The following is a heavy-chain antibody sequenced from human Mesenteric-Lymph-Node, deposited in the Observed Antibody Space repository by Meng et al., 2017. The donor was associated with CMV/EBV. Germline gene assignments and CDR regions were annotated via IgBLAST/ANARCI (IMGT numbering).Heavy chain of an antibody. CDR1: DYTLFTFG. V-gene: IGHV1-18*01. CDR2: ISTYNGNT. Sequence: ASVQVSCKTSDYTLFTFGITGVRQPTGQGLEWMGWISTYNGNTRYAQKFQGRVTMTTDTSTTTAYMEQRGLRADDTAVYYRARDRKPGETPMHPWGQGTLVTVSS. CDR3: ARDRKPGETPMHP. J-gene: IGHJ4*01. D-gene: IGHD5-18*01.